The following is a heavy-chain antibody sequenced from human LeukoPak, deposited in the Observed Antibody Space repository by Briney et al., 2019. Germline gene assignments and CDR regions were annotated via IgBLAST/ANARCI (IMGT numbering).Heavy chain of an antibody. CDR3: ARDRAALIGFHY. J-gene: IGHJ4*02. Sequence: SETLSLTCTVSGYSISSGYYWGWIRQPPGKGLEWIGSIYHSGTTYYNPSLNSRVTISVDTSKNQFSLKLSSVTAADTAVYYCARDRAALIGFHYWGQGTPVTVSS. V-gene: IGHV4-38-2*02. CDR2: IYHSGTT. CDR1: GYSISSGYY. D-gene: IGHD2-15*01.